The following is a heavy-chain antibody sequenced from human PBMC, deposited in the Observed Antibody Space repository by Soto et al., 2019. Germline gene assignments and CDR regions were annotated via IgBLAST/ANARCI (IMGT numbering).Heavy chain of an antibody. CDR1: GGSFKSGSYS. Sequence: QVQLQESGPGLVKPSETLSLTCTVSGGSFKSGSYSWSWIRQPPGKGLEWIGYVYHTGRISYNPSLKGRVSISMDTSKNQFSLNLYSVTAADTAVYFCARDFAYFDSRGQGTLVTVSS. CDR2: VYHTGRI. J-gene: IGHJ4*02. D-gene: IGHD3-3*01. V-gene: IGHV4-61*01. CDR3: ARDFAYFDS.